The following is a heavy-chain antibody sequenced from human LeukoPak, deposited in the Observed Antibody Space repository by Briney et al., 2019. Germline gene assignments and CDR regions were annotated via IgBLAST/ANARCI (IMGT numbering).Heavy chain of an antibody. J-gene: IGHJ4*02. V-gene: IGHV3-23*01. CDR3: AKNLDYYDILTGYYSVFDY. CDR2: ISGSGGST. D-gene: IGHD3-9*01. Sequence: GGSLRLSCAASGFTFNSYSMNWVRQAPGKGLEWVSAISGSGGSTYYADSVKGRFTISRDNSKDTLYLQMNSLRAEDTAVYYCAKNLDYYDILTGYYSVFDYWGQGTLVTVSS. CDR1: GFTFNSYS.